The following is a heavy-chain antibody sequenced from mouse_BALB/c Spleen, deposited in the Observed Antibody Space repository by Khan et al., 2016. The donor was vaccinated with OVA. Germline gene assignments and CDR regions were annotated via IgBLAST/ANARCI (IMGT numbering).Heavy chain of an antibody. J-gene: IGHJ4*01. CDR2: IWGGGST. V-gene: IGHV2-6-5*01. CDR3: AKGVWSYYVALDY. CDR1: GFSLTDYG. D-gene: IGHD2-10*02. Sequence: QVQLKESGPGLVAPSQSLSITCTVSGFSLTDYGVSWIRQPPGKGLEWLGVIWGGGSTYYNSALRSKLTIRKDNSKSQVFLKMNSLQTDDTAMYYCAKGVWSYYVALDYWGQGTSVTVSS.